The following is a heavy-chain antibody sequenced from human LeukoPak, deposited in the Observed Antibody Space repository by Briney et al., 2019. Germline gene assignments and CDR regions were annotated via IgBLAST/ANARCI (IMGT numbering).Heavy chain of an antibody. CDR3: AKGVTMIVVVTQGFDY. V-gene: IGHV3-23*01. D-gene: IGHD3-22*01. CDR2: ISGSGGST. J-gene: IGHJ4*02. CDR1: GFTFSSYA. Sequence: GGSLRLSCAASGFTFSSYAMSWVRQAPGKGLEWVSAISGSGGSTYYADSVKGRFTISRDNSKNTLYLQMNSLRAEDTAVYYCAKGVTMIVVVTQGFDYWGQGTLVTVSS.